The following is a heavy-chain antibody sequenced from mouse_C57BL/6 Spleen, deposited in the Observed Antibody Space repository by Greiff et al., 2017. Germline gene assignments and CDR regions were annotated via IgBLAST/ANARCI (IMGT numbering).Heavy chain of an antibody. CDR2: IRLKSDNYAT. J-gene: IGHJ2*01. Sequence: EVKLVESGGGLVQPGGSMKLSCVASGFTFSNYWMNWVRQSPEKGLEWVAQIRLKSDNYATHYAESVKGRFTISRDDSKSSVYLQMNNLRAEDTGIYYCTGRTYYYGSSIDYWGQGTTLTVSS. CDR1: GFTFSNYW. V-gene: IGHV6-3*01. D-gene: IGHD1-1*01. CDR3: TGRTYYYGSSIDY.